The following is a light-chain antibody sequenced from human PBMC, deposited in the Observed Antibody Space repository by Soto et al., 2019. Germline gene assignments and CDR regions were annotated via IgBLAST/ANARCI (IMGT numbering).Light chain of an antibody. CDR2: SNR. CDR1: SSNIGGNT. J-gene: IGLJ2*01. CDR3: AAWDDSLNGVV. V-gene: IGLV1-44*01. Sequence: QPVLTQPPSASGTPGQRVTISCSGSSSNIGGNTVHWYRQLPGTAPKLLIYSNRQRPSGVPDRFSGSKSGTSASLAISGLQSDDEADYYCAAWDDSLNGVVFGGGTKHTVL.